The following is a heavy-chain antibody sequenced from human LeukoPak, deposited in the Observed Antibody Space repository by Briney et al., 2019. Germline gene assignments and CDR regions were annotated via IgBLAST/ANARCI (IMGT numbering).Heavy chain of an antibody. Sequence: GASVRVSCKASGYTFTDYYMHWVRQAPGQGLEWMGWTNPNSGDTKYAQKFQGRVTMTRDTSINTVYVGLSRLSSDDTAVYYCAKGRVVAGTKSLMYHWLDPWGQGTLVTVSS. J-gene: IGHJ5*02. CDR1: GYTFTDYY. CDR3: AKGRVVAGTKSLMYHWLDP. CDR2: TNPNSGDT. D-gene: IGHD6-19*01. V-gene: IGHV1-2*02.